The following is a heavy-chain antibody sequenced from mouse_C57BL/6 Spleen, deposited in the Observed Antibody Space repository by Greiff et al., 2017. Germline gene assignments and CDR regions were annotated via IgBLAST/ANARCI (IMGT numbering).Heavy chain of an antibody. V-gene: IGHV1-74*01. CDR3: APNFLYYDYDAFAY. CDR2: IHPSDSDP. D-gene: IGHD2-4*01. J-gene: IGHJ3*01. Sequence: VQLQQPGAELVKPGASVKVSCKASGYTFTSYWMHWVKQRPGQGLEWIGRIHPSDSDPNYNQKFKGKATLTVDKSSSTAYMQLSSLTSEDSAVYYCAPNFLYYDYDAFAYWGQGTLVTVSA. CDR1: GYTFTSYW.